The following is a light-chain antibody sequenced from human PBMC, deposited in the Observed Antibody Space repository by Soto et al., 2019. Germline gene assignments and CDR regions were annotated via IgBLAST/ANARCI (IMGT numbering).Light chain of an antibody. Sequence: DIQMTQSPSTLSASVGDRVTITCRASQSVRIWLAWYQQKPGKAPNLLIYKASSLQSGVPSRFSGSGSGTEFTLTISGLQPEDSATYYCQQHHEYAAWTFGQGTKVEIK. CDR3: QQHHEYAAWT. V-gene: IGKV1-5*03. CDR2: KAS. J-gene: IGKJ1*01. CDR1: QSVRIW.